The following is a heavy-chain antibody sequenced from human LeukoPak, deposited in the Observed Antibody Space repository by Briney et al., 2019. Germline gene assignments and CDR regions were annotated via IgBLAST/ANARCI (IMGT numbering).Heavy chain of an antibody. CDR2: IYYSGST. V-gene: IGHV4-59*12. CDR3: AHRFLEWLPDY. J-gene: IGHJ4*02. CDR1: GGSISSYY. Sequence: PSETLSLTCTVSGGSISSYYWSWIRQPPGKGLEWIGYIYYSGSTNYNPSLKSRVTISVDTSKNQFSLKLSSVTAADTAVYYCAHRFLEWLPDYWGRGTLVTVSS. D-gene: IGHD3-3*01.